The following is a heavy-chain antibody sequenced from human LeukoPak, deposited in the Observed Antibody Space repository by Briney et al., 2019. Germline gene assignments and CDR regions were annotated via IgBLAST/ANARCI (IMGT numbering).Heavy chain of an antibody. J-gene: IGHJ1*01. CDR3: ARASHLGELSLGY. CDR2: ISYSGTT. D-gene: IGHD3-16*02. V-gene: IGHV4-31*03. Sequence: SETLSLTCTVSGGSITSGGHYWSWIRQHPGKGLEWIGYISYSGTTYYNPSLKSRVTISLGTSKNQFSLQLSSVTAADTAVYYCARASHLGELSLGYWGQGTRVTVSS. CDR1: GGSITSGGHY.